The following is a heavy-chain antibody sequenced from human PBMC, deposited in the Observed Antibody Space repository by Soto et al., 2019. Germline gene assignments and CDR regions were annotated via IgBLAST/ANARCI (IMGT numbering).Heavy chain of an antibody. Sequence: SETLSLTCTVSGGSISSGGYYWSWIRQHPGKGLEWIGYIYYSGSTYYNPSLKSRVTISVDTSKNQFSLKLSSVTAADTAVYYCARAQGSSSWYGGYYYYYRMDVWGQGTTVTVSS. CDR1: GGSISSGGYY. J-gene: IGHJ6*02. CDR3: ARAQGSSSWYGGYYYYYRMDV. V-gene: IGHV4-31*03. CDR2: IYYSGST. D-gene: IGHD6-13*01.